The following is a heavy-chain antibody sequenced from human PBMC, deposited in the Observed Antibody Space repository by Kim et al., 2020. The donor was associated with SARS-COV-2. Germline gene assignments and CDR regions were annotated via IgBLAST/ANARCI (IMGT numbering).Heavy chain of an antibody. CDR2: ISWSSGSI. Sequence: GGSLRLSCAASGFTFDDYAMHWVRQAPGKGLEWVSGISWSSGSIGYADSVKGRFTISRDNAKNSLYLQMNSLRAEDTALYYCAKVSSGGGWYYYYGMDVWGQGTTVTVSS. D-gene: IGHD2-15*01. V-gene: IGHV3-9*01. J-gene: IGHJ6*02. CDR3: AKVSSGGGWYYYYGMDV. CDR1: GFTFDDYA.